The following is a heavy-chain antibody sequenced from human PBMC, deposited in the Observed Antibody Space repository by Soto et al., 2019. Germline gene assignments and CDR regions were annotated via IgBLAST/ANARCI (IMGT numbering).Heavy chain of an antibody. CDR3: AKVLARLHFYIVARAPYDY. CDR1: GFTFSSYA. V-gene: IGHV3-23*01. Sequence: GGSLRLSCAASGFTFSSYAMSWVRQAPGKGLEWVSAISGSGGSTYYADSVKGRFTISRGNSKNTLYLQMNSLRAEDTAVYYCAKVLARLHFYIVARAPYDYWGQGTLVTVSS. J-gene: IGHJ4*02. CDR2: ISGSGGST. D-gene: IGHD3-16*01.